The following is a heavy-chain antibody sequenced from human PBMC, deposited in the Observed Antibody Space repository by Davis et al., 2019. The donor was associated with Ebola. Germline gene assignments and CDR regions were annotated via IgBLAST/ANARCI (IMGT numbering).Heavy chain of an antibody. CDR1: GGSFSGYY. Sequence: SETLSLTCAVYGGSFSGYYWSWIRQPPGKGLEWIGEIYHSGSTNYNPSLKSRVTISVDKSKNQFSLKLSSVTAADTAVYYCARVGYCSSTSCYYSNGMDVWGQGTTVTVSS. D-gene: IGHD2-2*01. J-gene: IGHJ6*02. CDR2: IYHSGST. V-gene: IGHV4-34*01. CDR3: ARVGYCSSTSCYYSNGMDV.